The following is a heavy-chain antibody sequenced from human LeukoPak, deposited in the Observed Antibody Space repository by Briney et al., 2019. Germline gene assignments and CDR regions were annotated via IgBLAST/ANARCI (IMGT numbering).Heavy chain of an antibody. Sequence: SVKLSCNASGGSFSSYAISCVRHLPGDVLEWMGAIIPIFGTANYAQTFQGRVTITADESTSTAYMELSSLRAEDTAVYYCARGSYPAGTADYWGQGTLVTVSS. D-gene: IGHD6-13*01. J-gene: IGHJ4*02. CDR2: IIPIFGTA. CDR1: GGSFSSYA. V-gene: IGHV1-69*13. CDR3: ARGSYPAGTADY.